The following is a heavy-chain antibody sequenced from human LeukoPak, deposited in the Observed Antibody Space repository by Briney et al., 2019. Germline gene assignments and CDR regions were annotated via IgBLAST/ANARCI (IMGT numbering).Heavy chain of an antibody. Sequence: GGSLRLSCAASGFTVSNNYMSWVRQAPGKGLEWISVIYSGDNTYYVESVKGRFTISRDNSKNTLFLQMNRLRAEDTAVYYCAGRRVLDASFDYWGQGTLVTVSS. CDR3: AGRRVLDASFDY. CDR1: GFTVSNNY. V-gene: IGHV3-66*02. CDR2: IYSGDNT. D-gene: IGHD3-16*01. J-gene: IGHJ4*02.